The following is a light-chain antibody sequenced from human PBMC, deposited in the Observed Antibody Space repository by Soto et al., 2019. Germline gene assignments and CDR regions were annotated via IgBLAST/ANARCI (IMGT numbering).Light chain of an antibody. CDR1: QSVSSN. CDR2: GAS. J-gene: IGKJ1*01. CDR3: QQYNNWPPWT. Sequence: EIVLTQSPGTLSLSPGERATLSCRASQSVSSNLAWYQQKPGQAPSLLIYGASTRATGVPDRFSGTGSGTEFTLIISSLQSDDFAIDYCQQYNNWPPWTFGQGTKVDIK. V-gene: IGKV3-15*01.